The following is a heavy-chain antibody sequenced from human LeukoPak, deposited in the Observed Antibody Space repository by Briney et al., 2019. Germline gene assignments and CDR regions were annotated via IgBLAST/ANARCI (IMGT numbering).Heavy chain of an antibody. D-gene: IGHD6-19*01. CDR2: VDPEEGET. CDR3: ETWGGAVAAVASDFGY. J-gene: IGHJ4*02. CDR1: GYTFTDYH. Sequence: GASVKVSCMVSGYTFTDYHLHWVQQAPGKGLEWMGSVDPEEGETKHAEKFQGRVTITADTSRDTDYMEMRRLRSEDTALYICETWGGAVAAVASDFGYWGQGTMVTVSS. V-gene: IGHV1-69-2*01.